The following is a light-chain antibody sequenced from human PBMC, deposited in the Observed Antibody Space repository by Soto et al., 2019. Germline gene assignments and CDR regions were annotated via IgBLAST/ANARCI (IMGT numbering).Light chain of an antibody. Sequence: QSALTQPASVSGFLGQSITMSCTGSSSDVGTFNLVSWFQQHPGKAPKLLIFEGTKRPSGVPDRFSGSKSGNTASLTVSGLQAEDEADYYCSSYAGSNNLVFGGGTKVTVL. CDR3: SSYAGSNNLV. V-gene: IGLV2-8*01. CDR1: SSDVGTFNL. CDR2: EGT. J-gene: IGLJ2*01.